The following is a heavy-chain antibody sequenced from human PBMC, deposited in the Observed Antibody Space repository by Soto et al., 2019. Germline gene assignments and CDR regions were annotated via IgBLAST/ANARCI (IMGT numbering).Heavy chain of an antibody. J-gene: IGHJ4*02. CDR1: GYSISSGYY. Sequence: SETLSLTCGVSGYSISSGYYWGWIRQPPGKGLKWIGSIYHSGTTYYNPSLKSRVTISIDTSKNQFSLRLNSVNAADTAVYFCARSLFSSSWFMGNWGQGIQVTVSS. V-gene: IGHV4-38-2*01. CDR2: IYHSGTT. D-gene: IGHD6-13*01. CDR3: ARSLFSSSWFMGN.